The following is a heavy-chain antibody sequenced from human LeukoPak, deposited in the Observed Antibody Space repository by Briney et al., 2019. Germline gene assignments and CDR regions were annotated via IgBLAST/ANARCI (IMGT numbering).Heavy chain of an antibody. CDR3: ARVQKVGSYSRPRYYFDY. V-gene: IGHV4-34*01. CDR2: INHSGST. CDR1: GGSFSGYY. Sequence: PSETLSLTCAVYGGSFSGYYWSWIRQPPGKGLEWIGEINHSGSTNFNPSLKSRVTISVDTSKNQFSLKLSSVTAADTAVYYCARVQKVGSYSRPRYYFDYWGQGTLVTVSS. J-gene: IGHJ4*02. D-gene: IGHD1-26*01.